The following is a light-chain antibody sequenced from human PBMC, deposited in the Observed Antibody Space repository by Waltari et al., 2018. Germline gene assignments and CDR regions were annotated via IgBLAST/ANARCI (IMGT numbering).Light chain of an antibody. CDR1: QSLLHSNGYTS. CDR3: MQTLQSRT. V-gene: IGKV2-28*01. Sequence: DIVMTQSPLSLPVTPGEPASISCRSSQSLLHSNGYTSLSWYLQKAGQSPQLLIYLVSSRASGVPDRFSGSGSGTDFTLKISRVEADDVGVYYCMQTLQSRTLGQGTKVEI. J-gene: IGKJ1*01. CDR2: LVS.